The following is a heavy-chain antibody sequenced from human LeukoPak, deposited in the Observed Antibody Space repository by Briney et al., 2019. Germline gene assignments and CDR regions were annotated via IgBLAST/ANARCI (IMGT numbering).Heavy chain of an antibody. CDR1: GFTYSSYG. CDR3: ARDLSYRRGRGAGMDV. V-gene: IGHV3-33*01. D-gene: IGHD1-26*01. CDR2: IWYDGSNK. J-gene: IGHJ6*02. Sequence: GRSLRLSCAASGFTYSSYGMHWLRQAPGKGLEGVAVIWYDGSNKHYADSVKGRFTISRDNSKNTLYLQMYSRRAEDTAVYYCARDLSYRRGRGAGMDVWSQGTTVTVSS.